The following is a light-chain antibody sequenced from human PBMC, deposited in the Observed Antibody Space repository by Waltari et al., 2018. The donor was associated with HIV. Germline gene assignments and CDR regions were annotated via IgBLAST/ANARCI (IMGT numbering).Light chain of an antibody. CDR2: CAS. CDR1: QSLLHSSSNQNY. CDR3: QQYHRVPYT. V-gene: IGKV4-1*01. J-gene: IGKJ2*01. Sequence: DIVVTRSPDSLAVSLGGRATMNCKSTQSLLHSSSNQNYLAWVQLKPGQPPKLRIYCASTRASGVPARFSGSGSGTNVTLTISTLQAEDVAVYYCQQYHRVPYTFGQGTKLQIK.